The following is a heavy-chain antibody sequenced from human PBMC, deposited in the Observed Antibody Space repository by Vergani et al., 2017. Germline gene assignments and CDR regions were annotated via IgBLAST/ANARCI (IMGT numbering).Heavy chain of an antibody. Sequence: QVQLHESGPGLVKPSQTLSLTCTVSGGSITSGSFYWSWIRQPAGKGLEWIGRIHSSGTTNYNPSLKSRVTLSVDTSKNQLSLRMTSVTAADTAVYYCAGKTSAYDMLTGYYHTDPYDYWGQGTLVNVSS. CDR2: IHSSGTT. CDR1: GGSITSGSFY. D-gene: IGHD3-9*01. J-gene: IGHJ4*02. V-gene: IGHV4-61*02. CDR3: AGKTSAYDMLTGYYHTDPYDY.